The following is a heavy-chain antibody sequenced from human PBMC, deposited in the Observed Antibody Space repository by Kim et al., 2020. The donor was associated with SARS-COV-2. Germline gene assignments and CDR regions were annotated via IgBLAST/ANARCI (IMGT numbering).Heavy chain of an antibody. CDR3: ASVDIVVVPAARYYYYGMDV. Sequence: ASVKVSCKASGYTFTSYAMNWVRQAPGQGLEWMGWINTNTGNPTYAQGFTGRFVFSLDTSVSTAYLQISSLKAEDTAVYYCASVDIVVVPAARYYYYGMDVWGHGTTVTVSS. D-gene: IGHD2-2*01. V-gene: IGHV7-4-1*02. J-gene: IGHJ6*02. CDR1: GYTFTSYA. CDR2: INTNTGNP.